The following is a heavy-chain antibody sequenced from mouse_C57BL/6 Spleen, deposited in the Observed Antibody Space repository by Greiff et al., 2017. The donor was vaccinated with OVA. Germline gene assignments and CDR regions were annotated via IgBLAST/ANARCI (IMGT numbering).Heavy chain of an antibody. J-gene: IGHJ1*03. CDR2: INPNYGTT. CDR1: GYSFTDYN. D-gene: IGHD1-1*01. V-gene: IGHV1-39*01. CDR3: ASAGTTVADWYFDV. Sequence: EVQLQQSGPELVKPGASVKISCKASGYSFTDYNMNWVKQSNGKSLEWIGVINPNYGTTSYNQKFKGKATLTVDQSSSTAYMQLNSLTSEDSAVYYCASAGTTVADWYFDVWGTGTTVTVSS.